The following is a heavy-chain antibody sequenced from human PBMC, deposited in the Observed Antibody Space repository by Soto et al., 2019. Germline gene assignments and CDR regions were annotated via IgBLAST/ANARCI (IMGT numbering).Heavy chain of an antibody. J-gene: IGHJ4*02. V-gene: IGHV3-48*04. CDR3: ARDRGDYYLDF. CDR1: GFTFGFYS. Sequence: GGSLRLSCAGSGFTFGFYSMNWVRQAPGKGLEWISYVSSGSRSIYYADSVKGRFTISRDNAKDALYLQMRGLRAEDTAVYYCARDRGDYYLDFWGQGTLVTVSS. CDR2: VSSGSRSI.